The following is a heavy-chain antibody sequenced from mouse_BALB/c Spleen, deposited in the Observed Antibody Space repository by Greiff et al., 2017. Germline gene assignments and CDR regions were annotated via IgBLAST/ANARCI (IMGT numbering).Heavy chain of an antibody. CDR2: IWGGGST. CDR1: GFSLSRYS. J-gene: IGHJ4*01. Sequence: VHLVESGPGLVAPSQSLSITCTVSGFSLSRYSVHWVRQPPGKGLEWLGMIWGGGSTDYNSALKSRLSISKDNSKSQVFLKMNSLQTDDTAMYYCARRDYYGSSAMDYWGQGTSVTVSS. CDR3: ARRDYYGSSAMDY. D-gene: IGHD1-1*01. V-gene: IGHV2-6-4*01.